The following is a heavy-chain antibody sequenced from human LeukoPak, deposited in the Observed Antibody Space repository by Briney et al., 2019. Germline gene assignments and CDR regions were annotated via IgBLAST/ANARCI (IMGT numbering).Heavy chain of an antibody. CDR1: GFTFDDYA. V-gene: IGHV3-9*03. Sequence: GRSLRLSCAASGFTFDDYAVHWVRQAPGKGLEWVSGISWNSGTIGYADSVKGRFTISRDNAKNSLYLQMNSLRAEDMALYYCAKPGSWELLDDAFDIWGQGTMVTVSS. J-gene: IGHJ3*02. CDR2: ISWNSGTI. D-gene: IGHD1-26*01. CDR3: AKPGSWELLDDAFDI.